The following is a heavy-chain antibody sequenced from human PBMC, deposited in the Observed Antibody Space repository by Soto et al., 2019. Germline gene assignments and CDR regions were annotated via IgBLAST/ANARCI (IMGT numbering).Heavy chain of an antibody. J-gene: IGHJ6*02. CDR2: INLGDSDT. CDR1: GYSFSSYW. CDR3: ARPSIAAAGMSYYYGMDV. V-gene: IGHV5-51*01. D-gene: IGHD6-13*01. Sequence: PGESLKISCRGSGYSFSSYWIGWVRQMPGKGLEWMGIINLGDSDTRYSPSFQGQVTISADKSISTAYLQWSSLKASDTAMHYCARPSIAAAGMSYYYGMDVWGQGTTVTVSS.